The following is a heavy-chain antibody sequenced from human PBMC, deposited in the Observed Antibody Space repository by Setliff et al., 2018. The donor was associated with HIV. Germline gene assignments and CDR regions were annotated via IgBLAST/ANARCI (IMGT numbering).Heavy chain of an antibody. CDR3: ATLSGPVDH. CDR2: INHAGST. Sequence: SETLSLTCTVSGVPISSGGYYWNWIRQHPGKGLEWIGEINHAGSTNFNPSLKGRVTISVDMSKRQFSLHLTSVTAADTAVYYCATLSGPVDHWGQGTLVTVSS. D-gene: IGHD3-3*01. J-gene: IGHJ4*02. CDR1: GVPISSGGYY. V-gene: IGHV4-61*08.